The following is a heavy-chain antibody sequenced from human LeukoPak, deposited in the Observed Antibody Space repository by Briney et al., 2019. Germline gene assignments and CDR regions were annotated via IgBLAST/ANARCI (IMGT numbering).Heavy chain of an antibody. CDR2: IYHSGST. Sequence: SETLSLTCTVSGHSISSGYYWGWIRQPPGKGLEWIGSIYHSGSTYYNPSLKSRVTISVDTSKNQFSLRLSSVTAADTAVYYCARASYSYDITGWVPFDYWGQGTLVTVSS. D-gene: IGHD3-22*01. CDR1: GHSISSGYY. J-gene: IGHJ4*02. CDR3: ARASYSYDITGWVPFDY. V-gene: IGHV4-38-2*02.